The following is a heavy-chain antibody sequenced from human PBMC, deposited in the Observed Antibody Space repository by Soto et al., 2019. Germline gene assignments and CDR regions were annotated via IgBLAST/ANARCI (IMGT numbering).Heavy chain of an antibody. CDR3: AKALYYYDSSPLDH. CDR2: TNSDGTDS. CDR1: GFDFDDFA. V-gene: IGHV3-43D*03. J-gene: IGHJ4*02. D-gene: IGHD3-22*01. Sequence: VQLVESGGGEIQTGGSLRLSCAAAGFDFDDFAMHWVRQPPGKGLEWVSLTNSDGTDSYYMDSVRGRFTSSRDNGKNSLYLQMDRLRPEDNALYFCAKALYYYDSSPLDHWGQGTLVSVSS.